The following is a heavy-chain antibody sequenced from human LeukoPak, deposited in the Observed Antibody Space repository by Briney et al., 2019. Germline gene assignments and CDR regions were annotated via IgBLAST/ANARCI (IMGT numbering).Heavy chain of an antibody. CDR1: GGTFSSYA. CDR3: ARAPLRGNNWFDP. D-gene: IGHD3-10*01. CDR2: IIPIFGTA. V-gene: IGHV1-69*01. J-gene: IGHJ5*02. Sequence: SVKVSCKASGGTFSSYAVSWVRQAPGQGLEWMGGIIPIFGTANYAQKFQGRVTITADESTSTAYMELSSLRSEDTAVYYCARAPLRGNNWFDPWGQGTLVTVSS.